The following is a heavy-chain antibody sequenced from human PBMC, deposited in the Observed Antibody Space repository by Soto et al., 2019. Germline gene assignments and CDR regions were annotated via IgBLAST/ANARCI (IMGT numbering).Heavy chain of an antibody. CDR3: ARASYCSGGTCTTWFHP. CDR2: IDTSIGHT. CDR1: GYTFSDFG. J-gene: IGHJ5*02. V-gene: IGHV1-18*01. Sequence: QAQLVQSAPEVKKPGASVRVSCETSGYTFSDFGITWVRQAPGQGLEWMGWIDTSIGHTNFAQKFDDRVTMTTDTSTNTAYMDLRRLRSDDTGVYYCARASYCSGGTCTTWFHPWGQGTRLTVSS. D-gene: IGHD2-15*01.